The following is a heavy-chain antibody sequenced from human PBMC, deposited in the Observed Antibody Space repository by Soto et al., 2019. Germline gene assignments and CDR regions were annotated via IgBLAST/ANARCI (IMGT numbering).Heavy chain of an antibody. Sequence: PSETLSLTCTVSGDSVSKYYWNWIRQPAGKGLEWIGRIHSTRSPDYNPSLKSRVTLSVDTSKNQFSLKLSLTSVTTADTAVYYCARSLAYGDYANLDTWGQGTLVTVSS. J-gene: IGHJ5*02. CDR2: IHSTRSP. V-gene: IGHV4-4*07. CDR1: GDSVSKYY. D-gene: IGHD4-17*01. CDR3: ARSLAYGDYANLDT.